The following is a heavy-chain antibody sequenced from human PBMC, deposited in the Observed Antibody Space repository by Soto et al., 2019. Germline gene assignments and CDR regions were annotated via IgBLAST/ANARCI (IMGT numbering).Heavy chain of an antibody. Sequence: EVQLVESGGGLVQPGGSLRLSCAASGFAFSSYWMSWVRQAPGKGLEWVANIKKDGSEEYYVDSVKGRFTISRDSAKNSVYLKMNSLRAEDTAVYYCATSSDTGYIFDFWGQGTLVTVSS. D-gene: IGHD6-6*01. CDR2: IKKDGSEE. V-gene: IGHV3-7*01. CDR3: ATSSDTGYIFDF. J-gene: IGHJ4*02. CDR1: GFAFSSYW.